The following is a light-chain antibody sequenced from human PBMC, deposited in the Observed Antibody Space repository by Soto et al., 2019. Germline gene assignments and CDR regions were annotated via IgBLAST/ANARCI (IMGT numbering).Light chain of an antibody. J-gene: IGLJ1*01. Sequence: QSVLTQPPSASGSPGQSVTISCTGTSSDVGAYDYVSWYQQHPGKAPKLMIYEINKRPSCVPDRFSGSKSGNTASLTVSGLQAEDEADYYCSSFAGSNNFPYVFGTGTKLTVL. CDR1: SSDVGAYDY. CDR3: SSFAGSNNFPYV. CDR2: EIN. V-gene: IGLV2-8*01.